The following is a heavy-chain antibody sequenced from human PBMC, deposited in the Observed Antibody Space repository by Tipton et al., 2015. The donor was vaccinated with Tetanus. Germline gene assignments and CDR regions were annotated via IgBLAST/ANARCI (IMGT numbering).Heavy chain of an antibody. CDR3: AKKYCSGGSCYSIDY. CDR1: GFTFSAYW. V-gene: IGHV3-74*01. Sequence: SLRLSCAASGFTFSAYWMHWVRQAPGKGLVWVSRMNSDGSYIAYADSVKGRFTISRDNAKNTLYLQMNSLRAEDTAVYYCAKKYCSGGSCYSIDYWGQGTLVTVSS. CDR2: MNSDGSYI. J-gene: IGHJ4*02. D-gene: IGHD2-15*01.